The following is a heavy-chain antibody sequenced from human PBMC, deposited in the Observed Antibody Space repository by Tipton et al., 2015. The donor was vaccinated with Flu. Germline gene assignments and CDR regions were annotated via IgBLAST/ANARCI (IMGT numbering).Heavy chain of an antibody. V-gene: IGHV4-4*07. CDR3: ASGACSSSTCPKGGFDN. D-gene: IGHD2-2*01. Sequence: TLSLTCTVSNGTISSYYWSWIRQPAGKGLDWIGRIHSSGGTNYNPSLKSRVTMSVDTSKNQFSLKVNSVTAADTAVYYCASGACSSSTCPKGGFDNWGQGTLVRLSS. J-gene: IGHJ4*02. CDR1: NGTISSYY. CDR2: IHSSGGT.